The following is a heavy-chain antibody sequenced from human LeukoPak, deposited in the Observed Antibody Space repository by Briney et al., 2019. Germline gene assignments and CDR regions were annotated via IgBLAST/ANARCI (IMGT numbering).Heavy chain of an antibody. D-gene: IGHD6-25*01. V-gene: IGHV4-59*01. CDR1: GGSLSSYY. Sequence: SETLSLTCTVSGGSLSSYYWSWIRQPPGKGLEWIGYIYYSGSTNYNPSLKSRVTISVDTSKNQFSLKLSSVTAADTAVYYCARTRRGPQRPEYNWFDPWGQGTLVTVSS. J-gene: IGHJ5*02. CDR3: ARTRRGPQRPEYNWFDP. CDR2: IYYSGST.